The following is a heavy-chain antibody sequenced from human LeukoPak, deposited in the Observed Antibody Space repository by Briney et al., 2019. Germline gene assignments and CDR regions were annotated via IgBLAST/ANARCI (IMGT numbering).Heavy chain of an antibody. V-gene: IGHV3-23*01. Sequence: GGSLRLSCAAPGLTFGSYAMSWVRQAPGKGLEWVSAISGSGGSTYYADSVKGRSTISRDNSKDTLYLQMNSLRAEDTAVYYCAKDMYYFDYWGQGTLVTVSS. CDR2: ISGSGGST. CDR3: AKDMYYFDY. CDR1: GLTFGSYA. D-gene: IGHD3-10*02. J-gene: IGHJ4*02.